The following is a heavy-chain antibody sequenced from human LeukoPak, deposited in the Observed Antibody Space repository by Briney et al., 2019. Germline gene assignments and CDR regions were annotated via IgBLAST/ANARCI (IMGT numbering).Heavy chain of an antibody. V-gene: IGHV3-20*04. D-gene: IGHD1-1*01. CDR3: ARSGTGYYYYYKDV. J-gene: IGHJ6*03. CDR1: GFTFDDYG. Sequence: AGGSLRLSCAASGFTFDDYGMSWVRQAPGKGLEWVSGINWNGGSTGYADSVKGRFTISRDNAKNSLYLQMNSLRAEDTALYYCARSGTGYYYYYKDVWGKGTTVTVSS. CDR2: INWNGGST.